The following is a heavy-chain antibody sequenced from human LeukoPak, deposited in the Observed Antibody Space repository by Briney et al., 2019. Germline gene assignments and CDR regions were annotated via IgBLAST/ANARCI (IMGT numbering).Heavy chain of an antibody. CDR1: GGSISSSSYY. J-gene: IGHJ4*02. CDR2: IYYSGST. D-gene: IGHD3-10*01. CDR3: AGHFVTMVRGVISTFDY. V-gene: IGHV4-39*01. Sequence: PSETLSLTCTVSGGSISSSSYYWGWIRQPPGKGLEWIGSIYYSGSTYYNPSLKSRVTISVDTSKNQFSLKLSSVTAADTAVYYCAGHFVTMVRGVISTFDYWGQGTLVTVSS.